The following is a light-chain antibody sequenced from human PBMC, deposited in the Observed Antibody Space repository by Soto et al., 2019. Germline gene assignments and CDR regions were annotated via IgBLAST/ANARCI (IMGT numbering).Light chain of an antibody. CDR1: QSVSSSY. CDR2: GHS. V-gene: IGKV3-20*01. Sequence: EIVLTQSPGTLSLSPGERANLSCRTSQSVSSSYLAWYQQTPGQAPRLVIYGHSSRATGIPDRFSGSGSGTDFTLTISRLEPEDFAVYYCQQYGTSPPTFGQGTKVDIK. CDR3: QQYGTSPPT. J-gene: IGKJ1*01.